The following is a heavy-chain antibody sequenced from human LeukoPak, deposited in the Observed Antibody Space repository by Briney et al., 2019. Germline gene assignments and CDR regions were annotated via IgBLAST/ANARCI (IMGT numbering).Heavy chain of an antibody. V-gene: IGHV4-38-2*02. CDR3: ARMLVPDYFDN. CDR1: GYSISSGYY. J-gene: IGHJ4*02. D-gene: IGHD6-13*01. Sequence: KPSETLSLTCTVSGYSISSGYYWGWIRQPPGKGLQWIGSIYHSGSTYYNPSLKSRVTISVDTSKNQVSLKLSSVTAADTAVFYCARMLVPDYFDNWGQGTLVTVSS. CDR2: IYHSGST.